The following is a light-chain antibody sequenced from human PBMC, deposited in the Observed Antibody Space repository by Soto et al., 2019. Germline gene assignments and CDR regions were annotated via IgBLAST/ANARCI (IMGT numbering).Light chain of an antibody. J-gene: IGLJ1*01. Sequence: QSALTQPASVSGSPGQSITISCTGTSSDVGGFNYVSWYQQHPGKTPKLLIYEVRLRPTGVSDRFSGSKSGNTASLTISGLQAEDEADYYCSSYTSSSTLYVFATGTKLTVL. V-gene: IGLV2-14*01. CDR1: SSDVGGFNY. CDR2: EVR. CDR3: SSYTSSSTLYV.